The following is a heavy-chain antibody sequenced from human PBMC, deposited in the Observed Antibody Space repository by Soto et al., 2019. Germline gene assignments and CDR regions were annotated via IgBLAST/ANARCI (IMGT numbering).Heavy chain of an antibody. J-gene: IGHJ4*02. Sequence: SETLSLTCTVSGGSASSGSYYWSWIRQPPGKGLEWIGYIYYSGSTNYNPSLKSRVTISVDTSKNQFSLKLSSVTAADTAVYYCARDIAVAGIFDYWGQGTLVTVSS. CDR2: IYYSGST. CDR3: ARDIAVAGIFDY. D-gene: IGHD6-19*01. CDR1: GGSASSGSYY. V-gene: IGHV4-61*01.